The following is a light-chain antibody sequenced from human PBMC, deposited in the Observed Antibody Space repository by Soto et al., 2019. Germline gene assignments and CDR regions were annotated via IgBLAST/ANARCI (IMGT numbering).Light chain of an antibody. CDR2: GAS. CDR1: QSVNSRF. V-gene: IGKV3-20*01. CDR3: HHYGSSMWT. Sequence: EIVLTKSPGTLSLSPGERATLSCTASQSVNSRFFAWYQQRPGQAPRLLMYGASNIATGIPDRFSGSGSGNARNGSVSGKDFSLNITGVEPEDSAVYYCHHYGSSMWTFGKGTKVEI. J-gene: IGKJ1*01.